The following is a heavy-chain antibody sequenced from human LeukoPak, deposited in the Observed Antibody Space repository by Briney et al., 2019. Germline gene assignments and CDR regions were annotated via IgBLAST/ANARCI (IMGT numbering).Heavy chain of an antibody. CDR3: AKKNAPAAGTNLFDY. Sequence: PGRSLRLSCAASGFTFSSYAMTWVRQAPGKGLEWVSTTSGTGISTYYADSVKGRFTISRDNSKNTLYLQMTSLRAEDTAVYYCAKKNAPAAGTNLFDYWGQGTLVTVSS. CDR2: TSGTGIST. D-gene: IGHD6-19*01. J-gene: IGHJ4*02. V-gene: IGHV3-23*01. CDR1: GFTFSSYA.